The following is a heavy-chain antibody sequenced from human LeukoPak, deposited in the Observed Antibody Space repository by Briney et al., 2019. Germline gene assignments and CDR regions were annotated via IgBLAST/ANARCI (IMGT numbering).Heavy chain of an antibody. V-gene: IGHV3-48*03. D-gene: IGHD3-22*01. Sequence: GGSLRLSCAASGFTFSSYEMNWVRQAPGKGLEWVSYISSSGSTIYYADSVKGRFTISRDNAKNSLYLQMSSLRAEDTAVYYCARDSVYYDSSGYYPSTFDYWGQGTLVTVSS. CDR3: ARDSVYYDSSGYYPSTFDY. CDR1: GFTFSSYE. J-gene: IGHJ4*02. CDR2: ISSSGSTI.